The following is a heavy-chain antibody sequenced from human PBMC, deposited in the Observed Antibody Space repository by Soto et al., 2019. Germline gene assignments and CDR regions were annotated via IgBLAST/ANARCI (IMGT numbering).Heavy chain of an antibody. Sequence: SETLSLTCAVYGGSFSGYYWSWIRQPPGKGLEWIGEINHSGSTNYNPSPKSRVTISVDTSKNQFSLKLSSVTAADTAVYYCARVERGFGSSSWHYPPPAWQYYYYMDVWGKGTTVTVSS. CDR1: GGSFSGYY. CDR2: INHSGST. D-gene: IGHD6-13*01. V-gene: IGHV4-34*01. J-gene: IGHJ6*03. CDR3: ARVERGFGSSSWHYPPPAWQYYYYMDV.